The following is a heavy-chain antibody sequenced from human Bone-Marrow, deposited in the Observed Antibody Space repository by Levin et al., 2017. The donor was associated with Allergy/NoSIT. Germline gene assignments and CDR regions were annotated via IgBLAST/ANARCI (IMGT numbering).Heavy chain of an antibody. D-gene: IGHD2-2*01. J-gene: IGHJ4*02. CDR2: ISYDGSNK. CDR1: GFTFSSYG. V-gene: IGHV3-30*18. Sequence: PGGSLRLSCAASGFTFSSYGMHWVRQAPGKGLEWVAVISYDGSNKYYADSVKGRFTISRDNSKNTLYLQMNSLRAEDTAVYYCAKDLVFGEYQLLSLPEYWGQGTLVTVSS. CDR3: AKDLVFGEYQLLSLPEY.